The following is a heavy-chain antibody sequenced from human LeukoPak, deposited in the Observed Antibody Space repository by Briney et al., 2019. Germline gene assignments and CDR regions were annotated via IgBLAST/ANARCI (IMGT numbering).Heavy chain of an antibody. Sequence: PGGSLRLSCAVSGFTFSNHAMTWVRQTPGKGLEWVASIRNNGADTNYADSVKGRFTISRDNSKNTLYLQMNSLRAEDTAVYYCASVSSSSTDYWGQGTLVTVSS. V-gene: IGHV3-23*01. CDR2: IRNNGADT. CDR3: ASVSSSSTDY. CDR1: GFTFSNHA. D-gene: IGHD6-6*01. J-gene: IGHJ4*02.